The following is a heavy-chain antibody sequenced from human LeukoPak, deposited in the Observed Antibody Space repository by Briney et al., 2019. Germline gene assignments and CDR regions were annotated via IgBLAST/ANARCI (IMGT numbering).Heavy chain of an antibody. D-gene: IGHD6-13*01. CDR1: GFTFSSYW. V-gene: IGHV3-74*01. CDR2: IGGDGTST. J-gene: IGHJ4*02. Sequence: PGGSLRLSCAASGFTFSSYWMHWVRQAPGKGLVWVSRIGGDGTSTGYADSVKGRFTISRDNAKNMLYLQMNSLRDEDTAVYYCGRQQAAAGDYWGQRTLVTVSS. CDR3: GRQQAAAGDY.